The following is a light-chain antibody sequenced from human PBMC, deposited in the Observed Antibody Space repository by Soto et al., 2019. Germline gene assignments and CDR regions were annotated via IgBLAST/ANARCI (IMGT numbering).Light chain of an antibody. V-gene: IGLV1-44*01. CDR3: AASDAGLNGFV. CDR2: LDN. J-gene: IGLJ2*01. CDR1: RSNIGANT. Sequence: QSVLTQPPSASGTPGQRVTISCSGSRSNIGANTVNCYQQHPRTAAKLLIDLDNNRLSWVPARLFCAKSGGCASPLIIGGLSEDEADFYCAASDAGLNGFVFGAGTKLTVL.